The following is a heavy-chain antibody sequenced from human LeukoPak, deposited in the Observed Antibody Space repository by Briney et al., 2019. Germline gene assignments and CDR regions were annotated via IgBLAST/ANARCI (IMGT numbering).Heavy chain of an antibody. CDR3: ARARGYFDY. CDR2: ISYDGSNK. V-gene: IGHV3-30*03. Sequence: PGGSLRLSCAAAGFTFSSSGMHWVRQAPGKGLEWVAVISYDGSNKYYADSVKGRFTISRDNSKNTLYLQMNSLRAEDTAVYYCARARGYFDYWGQGTLVTVSS. J-gene: IGHJ4*02. CDR1: GFTFSSSG. D-gene: IGHD3-10*01.